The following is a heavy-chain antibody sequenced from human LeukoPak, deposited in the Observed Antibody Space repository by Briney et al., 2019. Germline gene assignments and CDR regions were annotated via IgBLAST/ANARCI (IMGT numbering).Heavy chain of an antibody. CDR2: INHSGST. V-gene: IGHV4-34*01. J-gene: IGHJ4*02. Sequence: PSETLSLTCAVYGGSFSDYYWSWIRQPPGKGLEWIGKINHSGSTNYNPSLKSRVTISVDTSKDQFSLKLSSVTAADTAVYYCAREVWQLRSFDYWGQGTLVTVSS. CDR3: AREVWQLRSFDY. D-gene: IGHD6-13*01. CDR1: GGSFSDYY.